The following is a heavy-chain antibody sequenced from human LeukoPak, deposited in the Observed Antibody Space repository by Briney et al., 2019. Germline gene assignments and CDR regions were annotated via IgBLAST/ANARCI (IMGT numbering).Heavy chain of an antibody. CDR1: GYSFTSYW. Sequence: GESLKISCKGSGYSFTSYWIGWVRQMPGKGLEWMGIIYPGDSDTRYDPSFKGQVTISADKSINTAYLQWSSLKASDTAMYYCARLSGSYYSAFDIWGQGTMVTGSS. V-gene: IGHV5-51*01. CDR3: ARLSGSYYSAFDI. D-gene: IGHD1-26*01. J-gene: IGHJ3*02. CDR2: IYPGDSDT.